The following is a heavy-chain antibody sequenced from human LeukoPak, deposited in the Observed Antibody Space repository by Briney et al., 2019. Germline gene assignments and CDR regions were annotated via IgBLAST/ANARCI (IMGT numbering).Heavy chain of an antibody. CDR3: ARDPSTFYFVY. CDR2: IYSSRKT. V-gene: IGHV4-59*01. Sequence: SETLSLTCTVSGGSISSYYWSWIRQPPGKGLEWIGYIYSSRKTDYTPSLKSRVTISVDTSKSQFSLKLSSVTAADTAIYYCARDPSTFYFVYWGQGALVTVSS. J-gene: IGHJ4*02. CDR1: GGSISSYY.